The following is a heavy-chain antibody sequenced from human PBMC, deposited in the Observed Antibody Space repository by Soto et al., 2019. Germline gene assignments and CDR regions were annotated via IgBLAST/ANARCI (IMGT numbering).Heavy chain of an antibody. CDR3: AKRPATKHIVVVTAAGSYYFDY. Sequence: GGSLRLSCAASGFTFSSYAMSWVRQAPGKGLEWVSAISGSGGSTYYADSVKGRFTISRDNSKNTLYLQMNSLRAEDTAVYYCAKRPATKHIVVVTAAGSYYFDYWGQGTLVTVSS. CDR1: GFTFSSYA. J-gene: IGHJ4*02. D-gene: IGHD2-21*02. V-gene: IGHV3-23*01. CDR2: ISGSGGST.